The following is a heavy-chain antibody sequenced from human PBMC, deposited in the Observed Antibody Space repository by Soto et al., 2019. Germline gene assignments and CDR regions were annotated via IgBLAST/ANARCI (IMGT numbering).Heavy chain of an antibody. CDR3: VKEGYMRSDWYGQFDC. V-gene: IGHV3-64D*06. D-gene: IGHD6-19*01. J-gene: IGHJ4*02. CDR2: ISSNGDNT. Sequence: PGVALRLSCSASAFTCNTFAIHWVLQTPGKGLEFVSAISSNGDNTYYADSVKGRFAISRDNSKNTLYLQMYSLRPEDTDLYYCVKEGYMRSDWYGQFDCWGQGTLVTVSS. CDR1: AFTCNTFA.